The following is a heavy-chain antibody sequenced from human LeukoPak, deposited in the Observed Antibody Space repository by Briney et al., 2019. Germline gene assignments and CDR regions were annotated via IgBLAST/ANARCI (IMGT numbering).Heavy chain of an antibody. J-gene: IGHJ4*02. CDR1: GFTFNNYA. CDR2: ISGSGGNT. V-gene: IGHV3-23*01. CDR3: AKGGDITSSQFGY. D-gene: IGHD5-12*01. Sequence: GGSLRLSCAASGFTFNNYAMNWVRQAPGKGLEWVSSISGSGGNTYYADSVKGRFTISRDNSKNTLYLQMNSLRAEDTAVYYCAKGGDITSSQFGYWGQGTLVTVSS.